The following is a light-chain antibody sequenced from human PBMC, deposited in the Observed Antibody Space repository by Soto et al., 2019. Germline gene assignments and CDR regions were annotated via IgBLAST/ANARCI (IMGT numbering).Light chain of an antibody. CDR1: STDVGGHDY. J-gene: IGLJ3*02. CDR2: EVT. V-gene: IGLV2-8*01. Sequence: QSVLTQPPSASGSPGQSVTISCTGSSTDVGGHDYVSWYQQNSGKAPKLLIYEVTKRPSGVPDRFSGTKSGNTASLTVSGLQVEDEGDYYCSSYGGSSNLVFGGGTKLTVL. CDR3: SSYGGSSNLV.